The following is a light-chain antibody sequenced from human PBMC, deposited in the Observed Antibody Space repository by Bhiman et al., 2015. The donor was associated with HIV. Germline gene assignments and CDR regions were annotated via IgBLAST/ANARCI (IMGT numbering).Light chain of an antibody. J-gene: IGLJ3*02. CDR2: KDT. V-gene: IGLV3-25*02. Sequence: SYELTQPPSVSVSPGQTARITCSGDALPEEYAYWYQQKPGQAPVMVIYKDTERPSGIPERFSASTSGTSASLAITGLQPEDEADYYCQSYDNTLIGPDWVFGGGTRLTVL. CDR1: ALPEEY. CDR3: QSYDNTLIGPDWV.